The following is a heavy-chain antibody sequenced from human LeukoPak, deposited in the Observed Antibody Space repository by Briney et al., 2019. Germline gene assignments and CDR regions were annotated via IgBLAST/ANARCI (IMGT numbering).Heavy chain of an antibody. CDR3: ARVIKYCSGPYRYSHYFDS. Sequence: PSETLSLTCTASGDSISTSAYYWGWIRQPPGKRLEPIGTIYYTGNTYYNPALKSRVAISVDTSRNQFSLRLTSLTAADTAVYYCARVIKYCSGPYRYSHYFDSWGRGTLVTVSS. CDR1: GDSISTSAYY. J-gene: IGHJ4*02. V-gene: IGHV4-39*01. CDR2: IYYTGNT. D-gene: IGHD2-15*01.